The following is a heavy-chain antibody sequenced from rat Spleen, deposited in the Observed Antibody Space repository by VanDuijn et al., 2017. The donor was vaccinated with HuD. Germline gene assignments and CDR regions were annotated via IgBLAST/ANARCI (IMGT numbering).Heavy chain of an antibody. Sequence: EVQMVESGGGLVQPGRSLKLSCAASGFTFSDYGMAWVRQAPTKGLEWVATISYGDSSGHSSTYYRDSVKGRFTISRDNAKNTQYLQMDSLRSEDTATYYCARDLYYDGSYWTLFDYWGQGVMVTVSS. V-gene: IGHV5-29*01. J-gene: IGHJ2*01. D-gene: IGHD1-12*02. CDR2: ISYGDSSGHSST. CDR3: ARDLYYDGSYWTLFDY. CDR1: GFTFSDYG.